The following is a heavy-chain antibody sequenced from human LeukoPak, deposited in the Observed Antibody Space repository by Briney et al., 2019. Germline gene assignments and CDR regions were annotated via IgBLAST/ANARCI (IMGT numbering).Heavy chain of an antibody. CDR2: IYYSGST. D-gene: IGHD3-22*01. CDR1: GGSISSYY. Sequence: SETLSLTCTVSGGSISSYYWSWIRQPPGKGLELIGYIYYSGSTNYNPSLKSRVTISVDTSKNQFSLKLSSVTAADTAVYYCARDREYYYDSSGYYSRDAFDIWGQGTMVTVSS. CDR3: ARDREYYYDSSGYYSRDAFDI. J-gene: IGHJ3*02. V-gene: IGHV4-59*01.